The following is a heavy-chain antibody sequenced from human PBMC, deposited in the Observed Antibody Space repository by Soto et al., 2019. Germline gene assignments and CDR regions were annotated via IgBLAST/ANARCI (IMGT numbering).Heavy chain of an antibody. Sequence: QVQLVESGGGVVQPGRSLRLSCVASGFTFSNFGMHWVRQAPGKGLEWVALTSFDGNKNYYADSVKGRFTLSRDNSKNTLYLQMNSLRAEDTALYFCAKDQKDYSGSGTYYVPYGIDVWGQGTTVTVSS. V-gene: IGHV3-30*18. D-gene: IGHD3-10*01. CDR1: GFTFSNFG. J-gene: IGHJ6*02. CDR2: TSFDGNKN. CDR3: AKDQKDYSGSGTYYVPYGIDV.